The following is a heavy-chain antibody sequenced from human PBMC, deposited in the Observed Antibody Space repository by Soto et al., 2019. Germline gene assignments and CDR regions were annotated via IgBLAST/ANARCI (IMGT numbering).Heavy chain of an antibody. V-gene: IGHV4-34*01. CDR3: ARGWSGLVIIRFDP. Sequence: PSETLSLTCAVYGGSFSGYYWSWIRQPPGKGLEWIGEVNHSGSTNYNPSLKSRVTISVDTSKNQFSLKLSSVTAADTAAYYCARGWSGLVIIRFDPWGQGTLVTVSS. J-gene: IGHJ5*02. D-gene: IGHD3-9*01. CDR1: GGSFSGYY. CDR2: VNHSGST.